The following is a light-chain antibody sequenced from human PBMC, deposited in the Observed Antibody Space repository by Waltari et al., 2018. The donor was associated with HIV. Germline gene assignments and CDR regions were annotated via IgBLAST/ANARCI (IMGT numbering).Light chain of an antibody. CDR1: QKISTY. CDR2: AAS. CDR3: QLSYSSPCT. J-gene: IGKJ2*01. V-gene: IGKV1-39*01. Sequence: DIQMTQSPSSLSVSVGDKVTITCRASQKISTYLNWYHQTPGKAPKLLIYAASTLQSGVSSRFRGSGSGSDFTLTISGLQPEDFGTYYCQLSYSSPCTFGLGTRLEI.